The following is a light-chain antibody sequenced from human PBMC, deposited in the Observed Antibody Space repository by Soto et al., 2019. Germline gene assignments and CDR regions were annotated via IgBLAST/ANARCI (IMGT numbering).Light chain of an antibody. CDR1: SSNIGSNY. V-gene: IGLV1-47*02. CDR3: QSYDSSLTGSI. J-gene: IGLJ1*01. CDR2: SNN. Sequence: QSVLTQPPSASGTPGQRVTISCSGSSSNIGSNYVYWYQQLPGTAPKLLIYSNNQRPSGVPDRFSGSKSGTSASLAISGLRSEDEADYYCQSYDSSLTGSIFGTGTKVTV.